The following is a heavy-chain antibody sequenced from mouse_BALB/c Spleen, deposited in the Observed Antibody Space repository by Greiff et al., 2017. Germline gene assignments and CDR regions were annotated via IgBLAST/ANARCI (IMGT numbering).Heavy chain of an antibody. D-gene: IGHD1-2*01. J-gene: IGHJ4*01. V-gene: IGHV3-2*02. CDR1: GYSITSDYA. CDR3: ARDPPHYYDAMDY. Sequence: VQLKESGPGLVKPSQSLSLTCTVTGYSITSDYAWNWIRQFPGNKLEWMGYISYSGSTSYNPSLKSRISITRDTSKNQFFLQLNSVTTEDTATYYCARDPPHYYDAMDYWGQGTSVTVSS. CDR2: ISYSGST.